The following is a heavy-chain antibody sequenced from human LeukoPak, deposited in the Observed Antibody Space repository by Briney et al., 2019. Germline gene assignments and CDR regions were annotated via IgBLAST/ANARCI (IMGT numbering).Heavy chain of an antibody. CDR3: ARLERYFDWDVDY. D-gene: IGHD3-9*01. CDR1: GYTFTGYY. CDR2: INPNSGGT. Sequence: ASVKVSCKASGYTFTGYYMHWVRQAPGQGLEWMGWINPNSGGTNYAQKFQGRVTMTRDMSTSTVYMELSSLRSEDTAVYYCARLERYFDWDVDYWGQGTLVTVSS. J-gene: IGHJ4*02. V-gene: IGHV1-2*02.